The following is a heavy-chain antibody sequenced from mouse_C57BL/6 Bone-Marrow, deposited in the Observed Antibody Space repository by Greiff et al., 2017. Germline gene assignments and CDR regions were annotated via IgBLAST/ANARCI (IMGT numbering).Heavy chain of an antibody. V-gene: IGHV1-61*01. CDR2: IYPSDSET. J-gene: IGHJ3*01. CDR3: ACGYGSSYGFAY. CDR1: GYTFTSYW. D-gene: IGHD1-1*01. Sequence: QVQLQQPGAELVRPGSSVSLSCNASGYTFTSYWMDWVKQRPGQGLVWFGNIYPSDSETHYNQTFKDKVTLTVDKSSSTAYMQLSNLTSEDTAVYDCACGYGSSYGFAYWGRGTLVTVTA.